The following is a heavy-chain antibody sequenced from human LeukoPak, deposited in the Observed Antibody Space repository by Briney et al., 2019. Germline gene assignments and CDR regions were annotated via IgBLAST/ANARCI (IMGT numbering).Heavy chain of an antibody. D-gene: IGHD3-16*02. J-gene: IGHJ3*02. CDR2: IYHSGST. CDR3: ARRSWAFDI. Sequence: SETLSLTCAVSGYSISSGYYWGWIRQPPGKGLEWIGSIYHSGSTYYNPSLKSRVTISVDTSKNQFSLKLSSVTAADTAVYYCARRSWAFDIWGQGTMVTVSS. CDR1: GYSISSGYY. V-gene: IGHV4-38-2*01.